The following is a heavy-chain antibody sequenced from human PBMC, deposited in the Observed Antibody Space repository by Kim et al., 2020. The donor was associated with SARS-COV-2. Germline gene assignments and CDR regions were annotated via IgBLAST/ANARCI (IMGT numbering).Heavy chain of an antibody. J-gene: IGHJ4*02. Sequence: NYAQKFQGWVTMTRDTSISTAYMELSRLRSDDTAVYYCARVLYSSGWYDYWGQGTLVTVS. D-gene: IGHD6-19*01. V-gene: IGHV1-2*04. CDR3: ARVLYSSGWYDY.